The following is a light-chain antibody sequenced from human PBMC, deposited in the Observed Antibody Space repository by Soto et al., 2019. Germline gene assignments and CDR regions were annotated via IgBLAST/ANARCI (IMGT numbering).Light chain of an antibody. CDR3: QQSYSTPT. CDR2: DAS. V-gene: IGKV1-39*01. J-gene: IGKJ3*01. Sequence: DIQMTQSPSTVSASVGDRVTITFRASESISTYVNWYQQKAGKAPELLIYDASSLYSGVPSRFSGSGSGTDFTLTISTLQTEDFATYYCQQSYSTPTFGPGTKVDIK. CDR1: ESISTY.